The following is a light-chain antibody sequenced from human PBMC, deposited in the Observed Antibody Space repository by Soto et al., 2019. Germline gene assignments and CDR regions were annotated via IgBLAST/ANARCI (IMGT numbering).Light chain of an antibody. CDR3: QQYNNWPPWT. CDR2: GAS. CDR1: QSVTTN. J-gene: IGKJ1*01. V-gene: IGKV3-15*01. Sequence: EIVLTQSPGTLSLSPGERATLSCRASQSVTTNMAWYQQKPGQAPRLLIYGASTRATGIPARFSGSGPGTDFTLTISSLQSEDFAVYYCQQYNNWPPWTFGQGTKVDIK.